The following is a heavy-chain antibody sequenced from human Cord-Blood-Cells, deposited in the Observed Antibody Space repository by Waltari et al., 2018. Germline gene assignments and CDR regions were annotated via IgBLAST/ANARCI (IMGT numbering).Heavy chain of an antibody. J-gene: IGHJ4*02. D-gene: IGHD2-2*02. V-gene: IGHV5-51*01. CDR2: IYPGDSDT. CDR1: GYSFTSHW. CDR3: ARGNCSSTSCYSYFDY. Sequence: EVQLVQSGAEVNKPGESLKISSKGSGYSFTSHWIGRVCAPPGKGLEWMGIIYPGDSDTRYSPSFQGQVTISADKSISTAYLQWSSLKASDTAMYYCARGNCSSTSCYSYFDYWGQGTLVTVSS.